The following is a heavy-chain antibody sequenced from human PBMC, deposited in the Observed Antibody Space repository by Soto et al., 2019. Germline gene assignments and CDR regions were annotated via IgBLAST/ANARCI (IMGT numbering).Heavy chain of an antibody. D-gene: IGHD6-13*01. CDR3: ARLPGIAAAGTVWFDY. CDR2: IYPGDSDT. V-gene: IGHV5-51*01. J-gene: IGHJ4*02. Sequence: PGESLKISCKGSGYSFTSYWIGWVRQMPGKGLEGMGIIYPGDSDTRYSPSFQGQVTISADKSISTAYLQWSSLKASDTAMYYCARLPGIAAAGTVWFDYWGQGTLVTVSS. CDR1: GYSFTSYW.